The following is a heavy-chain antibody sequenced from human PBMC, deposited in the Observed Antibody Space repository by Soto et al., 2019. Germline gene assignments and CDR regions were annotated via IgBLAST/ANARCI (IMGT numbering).Heavy chain of an antibody. Sequence: EAHLVQSGGCLVKPGGSLRLSCAASGFSFSKAWMSWVRLTPGKGLEWVGRIKNKTDGGITDYPAPVRDRFTISRDDSRSTLYLQMNSLKTEDTAVYYCITDPYYDFWSGYHFDYWGQGTLVTVSS. CDR2: IKNKTDGGIT. CDR1: GFSFSKAW. V-gene: IGHV3-15*01. J-gene: IGHJ4*02. CDR3: ITDPYYDFWSGYHFDY. D-gene: IGHD3-3*01.